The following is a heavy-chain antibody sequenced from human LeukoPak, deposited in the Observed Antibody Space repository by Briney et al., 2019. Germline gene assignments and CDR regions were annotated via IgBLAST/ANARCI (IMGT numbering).Heavy chain of an antibody. V-gene: IGHV1-46*01. CDR2: INPSGGST. Sequence: ASVKVSCKASGYTFTIYYMHWVRQAPGQGHEWMGIINPSGGSTSYAQKFQGRVTMTRDTSTSTVYMELSSLRTEDTAVYYCARETSGKNYFDYWGQGTLVTVSS. CDR3: ARETSGKNYFDY. J-gene: IGHJ4*02. D-gene: IGHD2-2*01. CDR1: GYTFTIYY.